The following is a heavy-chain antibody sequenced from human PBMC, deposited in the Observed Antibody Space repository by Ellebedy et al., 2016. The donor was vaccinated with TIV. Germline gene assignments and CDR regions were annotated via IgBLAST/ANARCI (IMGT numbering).Heavy chain of an antibody. CDR3: ARDPNSPGDTGYGDY. Sequence: GESLKISCAASGFTFTTYWMSWVRQAPGKRLEWVPNMNQDGSEKYYVDSVKGRFTISRDNAKNSLYLHMNILRAEDTAVYYCARDPNSPGDTGYGDYWGQGVVVTVST. V-gene: IGHV3-7*03. CDR1: GFTFTTYW. D-gene: IGHD5-12*01. J-gene: IGHJ4*02. CDR2: MNQDGSEK.